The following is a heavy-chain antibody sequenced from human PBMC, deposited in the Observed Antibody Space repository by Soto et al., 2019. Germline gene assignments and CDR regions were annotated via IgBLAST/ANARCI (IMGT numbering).Heavy chain of an antibody. J-gene: IGHJ6*02. CDR2: IYYSGST. CDR1: GGSISSGGYY. CDR3: ARAAVVPAARYYYYYGMDV. V-gene: IGHV4-31*01. D-gene: IGHD2-2*01. Sequence: SETLSLTCTVSGGSISSGGYYWSWIRQHPGKGLEWIGYIYYSGSTYYNQSLKSQVTISVDTSKNQLSLKLSSVTAADMAVYYCARAAVVPAARYYYYYGMDVWGQGTTVTVSS.